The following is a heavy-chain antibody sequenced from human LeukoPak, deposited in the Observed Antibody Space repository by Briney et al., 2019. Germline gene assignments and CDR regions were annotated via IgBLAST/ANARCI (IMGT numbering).Heavy chain of an antibody. CDR3: ARGPPRGKYYYMDV. V-gene: IGHV3-13*01. CDR2: IGIASDT. CDR1: GFTFSSFD. D-gene: IGHD1-1*01. J-gene: IGHJ6*03. Sequence: GGSLRLSCAASGFTFSSFDMHWVRQPTGQGLEWVSTIGIASDTYYPGSVEGRFTLSRDNAKNSLYLNSLTAGDTAVYYCARGPPRGKYYYMDVWGKGTTVTVSS.